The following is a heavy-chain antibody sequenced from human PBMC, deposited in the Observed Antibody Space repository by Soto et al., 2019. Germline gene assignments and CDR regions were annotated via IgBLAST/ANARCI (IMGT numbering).Heavy chain of an antibody. D-gene: IGHD5-18*01. V-gene: IGHV4-30-4*01. Sequence: PSETLSLTCTVSGGSISSGDYYWSWIRQPPGKGLDWIGYIYYSGSTYYNPSLKSRVTISVDTSKNQFSLKLSSVTAADTAVYYCARDEDTGGYGMDVWGQGTTVTVSS. J-gene: IGHJ6*02. CDR2: IYYSGST. CDR3: ARDEDTGGYGMDV. CDR1: GGSISSGDYY.